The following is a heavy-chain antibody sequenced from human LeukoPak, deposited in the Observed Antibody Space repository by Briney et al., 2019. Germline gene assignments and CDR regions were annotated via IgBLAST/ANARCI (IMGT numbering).Heavy chain of an antibody. CDR2: ISYDGSNK. D-gene: IGHD3-10*01. J-gene: IGHJ4*02. CDR1: GFTFSSYA. V-gene: IGHV3-30*04. CDR3: AWEVRGAHPRQFDY. Sequence: PGGSLRLSCAASGFTFSSYAMHWVRQAPGKGLERVAVISYDGSNKYYADSVKGRFTISRDNSKNTLYLQMNSLRAEDTAVYYCAWEVRGAHPRQFDYWGQGTLVTVSS.